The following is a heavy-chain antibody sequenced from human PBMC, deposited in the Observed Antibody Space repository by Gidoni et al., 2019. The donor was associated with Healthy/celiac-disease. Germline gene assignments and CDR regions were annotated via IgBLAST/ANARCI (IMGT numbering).Heavy chain of an antibody. D-gene: IGHD5-12*01. CDR1: GFSLSTSGVG. Sequence: QITLKESGPTLVKPTQTLTLTCTFSGFSLSTSGVGVGWIRQPPGKALEWLALIYWDDDKRYSPSLKSRLTITKDTSKNQVVLTMTNMDPVDTATYYCAHSGGLQPYRGYSGYDFDYWGQGTLVTVSS. CDR2: IYWDDDK. CDR3: AHSGGLQPYRGYSGYDFDY. V-gene: IGHV2-5*02. J-gene: IGHJ4*02.